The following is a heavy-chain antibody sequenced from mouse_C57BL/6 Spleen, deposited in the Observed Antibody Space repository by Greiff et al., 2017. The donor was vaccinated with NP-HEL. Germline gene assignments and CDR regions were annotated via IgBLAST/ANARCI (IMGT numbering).Heavy chain of an antibody. CDR2: ISSGSSTI. CDR1: GFTFSDYG. D-gene: IGHD1-1*01. Sequence: DVKLVESGGGLVKPGGSLKLSCAASGFTFSDYGMHWVRQAPEKGLEWVAYISSGSSTIYYADTVKGRFTISRDNAKNTLFLQMTSLRSEDTAMYYCARITTVVARYFDVWGTGTTVTVSS. CDR3: ARITTVVARYFDV. J-gene: IGHJ1*03. V-gene: IGHV5-17*01.